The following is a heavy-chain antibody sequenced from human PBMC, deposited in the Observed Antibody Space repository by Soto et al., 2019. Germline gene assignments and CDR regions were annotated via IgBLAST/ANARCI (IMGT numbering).Heavy chain of an antibody. D-gene: IGHD3-10*01. CDR2: INPKFGDT. Sequence: QVQLVQSGAEVKEPGDSVRVSCEASGYTFSAYYIHWVRQAPGQGLEWMGWINPKFGDTTYAQDFQGRVNMTRDMSSSTVYMELSRLTSDDTAIYYCARNMDYYYGPGSGNGHGVWGQGTTVTVFS. CDR1: GYTFSAYY. J-gene: IGHJ6*02. V-gene: IGHV1-2*02. CDR3: ARNMDYYYGPGSGNGHGV.